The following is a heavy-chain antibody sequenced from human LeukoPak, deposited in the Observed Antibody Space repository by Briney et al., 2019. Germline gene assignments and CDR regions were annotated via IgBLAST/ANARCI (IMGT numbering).Heavy chain of an antibody. J-gene: IGHJ5*02. CDR1: GGSISSYY. Sequence: SETLSLTCTVSGGSISSYYWSWIRQPAGKGLEWIGRIYTSGSTNYNPSLKSRVTMSVDTSKNQFSLKLSSVTAADTAVYYCAREVGHYDFWSADEWRWFDPWGLGTLVTVSS. D-gene: IGHD3-3*01. CDR3: AREVGHYDFWSADEWRWFDP. CDR2: IYTSGST. V-gene: IGHV4-4*07.